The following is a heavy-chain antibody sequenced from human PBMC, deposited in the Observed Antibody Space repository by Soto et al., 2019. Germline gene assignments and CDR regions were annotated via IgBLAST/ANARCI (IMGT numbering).Heavy chain of an antibody. CDR1: GFTFSSYA. Sequence: GGSLRLSCAASGFTFSSYAMSWVRQAPGKGLEWVSAISGSGGSTYYADSVKGRFTISRDNTKNTLYLQMNSLRAEDTAVYYCAKDLGDSSGYSDYWGQGTLVTVSS. J-gene: IGHJ4*02. V-gene: IGHV3-23*01. D-gene: IGHD3-22*01. CDR3: AKDLGDSSGYSDY. CDR2: ISGSGGST.